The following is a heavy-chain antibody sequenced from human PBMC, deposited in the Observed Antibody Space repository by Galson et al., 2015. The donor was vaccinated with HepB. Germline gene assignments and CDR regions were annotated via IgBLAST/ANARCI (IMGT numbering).Heavy chain of an antibody. CDR2: IIPILDIA. Sequence: SVKVSCKASGGTFSSYAISWVRQAPGQGLEWMGRIIPILDIANYAQKFQGRVTITADKSTSTAYMELSSLRSEDTAVYYCASRYNWNEARGDYWGQGTLVTVSS. V-gene: IGHV1-69*04. CDR1: GGTFSSYA. CDR3: ASRYNWNEARGDY. D-gene: IGHD1-1*01. J-gene: IGHJ4*02.